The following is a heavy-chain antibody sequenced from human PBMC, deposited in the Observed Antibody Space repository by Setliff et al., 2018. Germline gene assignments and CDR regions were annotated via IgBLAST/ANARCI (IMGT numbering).Heavy chain of an antibody. CDR2: IRGRTDNYAT. J-gene: IGHJ4*02. CDR3: ASVDSSDYPGY. Sequence: PGGSLRLSCAASGFSFSGSAVYWVRQASVKGLEWIGRIRGRTDNYATAYAASVRGRFTISRDDSKNTAYLQMNSLKTEDTAVYYCASVDSSDYPGYWGQGTLVTVSS. V-gene: IGHV3-73*01. D-gene: IGHD4-17*01. CDR1: GFSFSGSA.